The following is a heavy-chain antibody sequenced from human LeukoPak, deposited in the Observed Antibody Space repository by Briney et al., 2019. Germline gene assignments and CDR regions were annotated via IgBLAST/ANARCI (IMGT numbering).Heavy chain of an antibody. CDR3: ARDGPLSRGLGELSILDY. CDR1: GGSISSSSYY. D-gene: IGHD3-16*02. CDR2: IYYSGST. J-gene: IGHJ4*02. V-gene: IGHV4-39*07. Sequence: PSETLSLTCTVSGGSISSSSYYWGWIRQPPGKGLEWIGSIYYSGSTYYNPSLKSRVTISVDTSKNQFSLKLSSVTAADTAVYYCARDGPLSRGLGELSILDYWGQGTLVTVSS.